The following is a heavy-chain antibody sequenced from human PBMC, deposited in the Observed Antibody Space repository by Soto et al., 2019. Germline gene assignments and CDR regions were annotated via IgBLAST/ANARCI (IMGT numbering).Heavy chain of an antibody. D-gene: IGHD3-10*01. Sequence: VAVIWYDGSNKYYADSVKGRFTISRDNSKNTLYLQMNSLRAEDTAVYYCARESYGSGSYYIRGTTFDYWGQGTLVTVSS. CDR3: ARESYGSGSYYIRGTTFDY. V-gene: IGHV3-33*01. J-gene: IGHJ4*02. CDR2: IWYDGSNK.